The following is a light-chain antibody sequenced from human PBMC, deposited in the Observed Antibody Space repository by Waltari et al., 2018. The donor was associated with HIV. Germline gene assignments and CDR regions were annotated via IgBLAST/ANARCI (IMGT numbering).Light chain of an antibody. J-gene: IGKJ5*01. CDR2: GAS. V-gene: IGKV3-20*01. CDR3: QQYGSSPLIT. Sequence: EIVLTQSPGTLSLSPGERATLSCRASQSVSSRYLAWYQQKPGQAPRLLIYGASSRATGIPDRFSGSGSDTDFTLTVSRLKPEDFAVYYCQQYGSSPLITFGQGTRLEIK. CDR1: QSVSSRY.